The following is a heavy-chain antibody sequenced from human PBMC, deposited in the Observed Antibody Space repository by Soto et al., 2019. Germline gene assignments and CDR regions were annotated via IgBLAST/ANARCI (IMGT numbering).Heavy chain of an antibody. V-gene: IGHV4-30-4*01. CDR2: IYYSGST. J-gene: IGHJ5*02. CDR1: GGSISSNIYY. CDR3: ARAKGLVTVTTSWFDP. Sequence: TSETLSLTCTVSGGSISSNIYYWSWIRQPPGKGLEWIGYIYYSGSTYYNPSLKSRVSISADTSKNQFSLKLSSVTAADTAVYYCARAKGLVTVTTSWFDPWGQGTLVTVSS. D-gene: IGHD4-17*01.